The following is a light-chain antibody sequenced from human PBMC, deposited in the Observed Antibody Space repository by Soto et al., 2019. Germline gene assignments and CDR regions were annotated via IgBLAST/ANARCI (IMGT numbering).Light chain of an antibody. CDR2: AAS. CDR1: QGVRND. V-gene: IGKV1-6*01. CDR3: VQDYNYPIT. J-gene: IGKJ5*01. Sequence: AIQKTQSPSSLSGSVGDRVTITCRASQGVRNDLGWYQQKPGKAPKVLIYAASSLRSGVPSRFSGSGSGTDFTLTISSLQPEDFATYYCVQDYNYPITFGQGTRLEIK.